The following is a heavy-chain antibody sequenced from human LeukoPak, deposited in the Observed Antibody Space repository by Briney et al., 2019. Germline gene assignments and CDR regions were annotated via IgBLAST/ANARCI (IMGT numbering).Heavy chain of an antibody. CDR3: ATLAAYYYYYYMDV. Sequence: SETLSLTCAVYGGSFSGYYWSWIRQPPGKGLEWIGEINHSGSTNYNPSLKSRVTISVDTSKNQFSLKLSSVTAADTAVYYCATLAAYYYYYYMDVWGKGTTVTVSS. D-gene: IGHD2-15*01. CDR2: INHSGST. V-gene: IGHV4-34*01. J-gene: IGHJ6*03. CDR1: GGSFSGYY.